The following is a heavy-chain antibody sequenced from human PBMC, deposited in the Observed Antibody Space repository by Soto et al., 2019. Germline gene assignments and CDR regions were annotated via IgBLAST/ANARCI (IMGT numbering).Heavy chain of an antibody. J-gene: IGHJ6*02. D-gene: IGHD2-15*01. Sequence: QVKLVQSGAEVKKPGSSVKVSCKASGGTFSSYAISWVRQASGQGLEWMGGTIPIFGTANYPQKFQGRVTITADKSTSTAYMEVSSVRSEDTAVYYCASGYCSGGSCYSGYYCYYGMDVWGQGTTVTVSS. CDR1: GGTFSSYA. V-gene: IGHV1-69*06. CDR2: TIPIFGTA. CDR3: ASGYCSGGSCYSGYYCYYGMDV.